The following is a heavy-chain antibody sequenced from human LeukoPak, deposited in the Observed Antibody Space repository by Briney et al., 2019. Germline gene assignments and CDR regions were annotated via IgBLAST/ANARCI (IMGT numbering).Heavy chain of an antibody. Sequence: GGSLRLSCAASGFTFSSYAMSWVRQAPGKGLEWVSAISGSGGSTYYADSVKGRFTISRGNSKNTLYLQMNSLRAEDTAVYYCAKSLSPTVTIFGVVIPNSYGMDVWGQGTTVTVSS. V-gene: IGHV3-23*01. CDR2: ISGSGGST. D-gene: IGHD3-3*01. J-gene: IGHJ6*02. CDR3: AKSLSPTVTIFGVVIPNSYGMDV. CDR1: GFTFSSYA.